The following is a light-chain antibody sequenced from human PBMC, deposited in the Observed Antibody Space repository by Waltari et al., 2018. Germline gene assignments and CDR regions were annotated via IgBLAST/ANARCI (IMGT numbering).Light chain of an antibody. CDR1: RSVNSN. V-gene: IGKV3-15*01. Sequence: EVVLTQSPDTLSVSPGERATLSCRTSRSVNSNLAMYQPKPGQAPRRLMYGASTRPTGIPSKFSGSESGTEFTLTITSLQSEDFAVYYCQQYNNWPLTFGGGTKVEI. J-gene: IGKJ4*01. CDR2: GAS. CDR3: QQYNNWPLT.